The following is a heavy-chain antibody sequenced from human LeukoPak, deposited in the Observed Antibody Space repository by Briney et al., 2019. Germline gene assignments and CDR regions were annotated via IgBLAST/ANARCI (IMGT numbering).Heavy chain of an antibody. D-gene: IGHD2-15*01. CDR2: SHYSRSP. Sequence: SETLSLTCTLPLGSITSSNSYWGWIPHPPGKGPPRLGSSHYSRSPLYSPSLKTPVTISVDTSKNHFSLKMTSVTAADTAVYHCGRSIGYCSGGSCSYGMDVWGQGTTVTVSS. J-gene: IGHJ6*02. V-gene: IGHV4-39*01. CDR1: LGSITSSNSY. CDR3: GRSIGYCSGGSCSYGMDV.